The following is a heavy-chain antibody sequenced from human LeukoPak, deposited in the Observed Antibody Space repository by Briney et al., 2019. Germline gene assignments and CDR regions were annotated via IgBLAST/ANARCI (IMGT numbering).Heavy chain of an antibody. CDR1: GGSISGYF. V-gene: IGHV4-4*07. CDR3: ARGTEKTRISGYYSFDH. D-gene: IGHD5-12*01. Sequence: SETLSLTCTVSGGSISGYFWTWIRQPAGEELEWIGRVYTSGTTYYNPSLESRVTISLDTFNNQFSLRVTSVTAADTAIYYCARGTEKTRISGYYSFDHWGRGLLVTVSS. CDR2: VYTSGTT. J-gene: IGHJ4*02.